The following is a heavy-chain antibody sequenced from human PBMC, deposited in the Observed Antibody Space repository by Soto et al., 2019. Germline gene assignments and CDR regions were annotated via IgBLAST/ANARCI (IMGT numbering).Heavy chain of an antibody. D-gene: IGHD1-26*01. CDR3: ARGVGSSPPQY. V-gene: IGHV4-59*02. Sequence: SVTLFLTFTISGRYVTAYYWRRIRQSTGQGLEWIGYIYASGSPYYNPSLRSRVTISADTSKNQISLKLTSPTAADTAVYYCARGVGSSPPQYWGRGTLVTVSS. J-gene: IGHJ4*02. CDR1: GRYVTAYY. CDR2: IYASGSP.